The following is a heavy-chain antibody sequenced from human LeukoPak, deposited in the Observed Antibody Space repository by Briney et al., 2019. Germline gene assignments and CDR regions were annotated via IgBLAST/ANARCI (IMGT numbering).Heavy chain of an antibody. CDR2: LSGSGADT. Sequence: GGSLRLSCAASGFTFTNYAMIWVRQAPGKGLQWVSTLSGSGADTFYADSVKGRFTVFRDISKSTLYLQMDRLRADDTAVYFCAKSQTGGYHRDNYDFWGQGTLVTVSS. CDR1: GFTFTNYA. CDR3: AKSQTGGYHRDNYDF. J-gene: IGHJ4*02. D-gene: IGHD2-8*02. V-gene: IGHV3-23*01.